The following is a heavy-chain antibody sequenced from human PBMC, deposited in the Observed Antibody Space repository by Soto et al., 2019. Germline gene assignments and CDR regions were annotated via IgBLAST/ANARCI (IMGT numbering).Heavy chain of an antibody. CDR1: GYSFTSDW. D-gene: IGHD1-26*01. Sequence: GESLKISCKTSGYSFTSDWISWVRQVPGKGLEWMARIDPSDYYTDYSPSFQGHVTISVDWSISTPYLQWSSLQASDNDMYYCARHGRGTFYGLFDFWGQGTLVTVSS. V-gene: IGHV5-10-1*01. CDR2: IDPSDYYT. J-gene: IGHJ4*02. CDR3: ARHGRGTFYGLFDF.